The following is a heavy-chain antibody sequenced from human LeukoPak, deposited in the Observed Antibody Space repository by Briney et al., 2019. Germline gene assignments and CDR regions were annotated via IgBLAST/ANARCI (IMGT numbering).Heavy chain of an antibody. CDR1: GDSISSSSYY. D-gene: IGHD2/OR15-2a*01. Sequence: SETLSLTCTVSGDSISSSSYYWSWIRQPPGGGLEYIGSIYFNGGSYYNPSLRSRITLSIDTSKNQFSLRLMSVTPEDTAVYYCARQENINYYNGMDVWGQGTTVTVSS. J-gene: IGHJ6*02. CDR2: IYFNGGS. V-gene: IGHV4-39*01. CDR3: ARQENINYYNGMDV.